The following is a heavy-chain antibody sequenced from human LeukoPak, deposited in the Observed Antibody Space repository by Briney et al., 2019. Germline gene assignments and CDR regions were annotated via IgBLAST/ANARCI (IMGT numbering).Heavy chain of an antibody. CDR3: ARDFVVVPAAMMVHYYGMDV. D-gene: IGHD2-2*01. CDR1: GFTFSSYA. V-gene: IGHV3-23*01. Sequence: GGSLRLSCAASGFTFSSYAMSWVRQAPGKGLEWVSAISGSGGSTYYADSVKGRFTISRDNSKNTLYLQMNSLRAEDTAVYYCARDFVVVPAAMMVHYYGMDVWGQGTTVTVSS. J-gene: IGHJ6*02. CDR2: ISGSGGST.